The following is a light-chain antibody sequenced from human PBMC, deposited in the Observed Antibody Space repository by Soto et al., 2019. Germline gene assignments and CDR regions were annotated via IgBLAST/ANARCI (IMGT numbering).Light chain of an antibody. V-gene: IGKV1-27*01. Sequence: DIQMTQSPASLSASVGDRVTITCRASQGINNYLAWYQQKPGQLPKLLNQAASTLLSGVPSRFSGSKSGTEFTLTISSLQPEDVATYYCQQYNSAPFTFGPGTKVAIK. J-gene: IGKJ3*01. CDR3: QQYNSAPFT. CDR2: AAS. CDR1: QGINNY.